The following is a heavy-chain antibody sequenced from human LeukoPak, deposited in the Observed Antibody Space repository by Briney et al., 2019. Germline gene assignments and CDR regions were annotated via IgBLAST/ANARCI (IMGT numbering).Heavy chain of an antibody. Sequence: SETLSLTCTFSGGSVRSNNYYCGWIRQPPGKVLEWIGSMSYSGSSSYNPSLKSRVTISVDTPKNQFSLSLTSVTAADTAVYYCARYSTSSGWFDPWGQGTLVTVSS. CDR1: GGSVRSNNYY. D-gene: IGHD6-6*01. J-gene: IGHJ5*02. CDR3: ARYSTSSGWFDP. CDR2: MSYSGSS. V-gene: IGHV4-39*01.